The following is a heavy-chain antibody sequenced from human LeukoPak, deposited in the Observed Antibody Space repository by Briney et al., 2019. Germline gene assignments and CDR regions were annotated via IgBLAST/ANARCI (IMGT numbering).Heavy chain of an antibody. D-gene: IGHD2-2*01. Sequence: ASVKVSCKASGGTFSSYAISWVRQAPGQGLEWMGGIIPILGIANYAQKFQGRVTITADKSTSTAYMELSSLRSEDTAVYYCARGYQPTLGVWGQGTLVTVSS. J-gene: IGHJ4*02. CDR1: GGTFSSYA. CDR3: ARGYQPTLGV. CDR2: IIPILGIA. V-gene: IGHV1-69*10.